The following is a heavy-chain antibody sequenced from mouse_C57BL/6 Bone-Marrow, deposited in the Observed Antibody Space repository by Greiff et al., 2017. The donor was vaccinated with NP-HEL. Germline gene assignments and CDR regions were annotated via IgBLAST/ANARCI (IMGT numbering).Heavy chain of an antibody. D-gene: IGHD1-1*01. J-gene: IGHJ2*01. CDR2: IDPSDSYT. V-gene: IGHV1-50*01. CDR1: GYTFTSYW. CDR3: ARWRNYYGSRRGDY. Sequence: QVQLQQPGAELVKPGASVKLSCKASGYTFTSYWMQWVKQRPGQGLEWIGEIDPSDSYTNYNQKFKGKATLTVDTSSSTAYMQLSSLTSEDSAVYDCARWRNYYGSRRGDYWGQGTTLTVSS.